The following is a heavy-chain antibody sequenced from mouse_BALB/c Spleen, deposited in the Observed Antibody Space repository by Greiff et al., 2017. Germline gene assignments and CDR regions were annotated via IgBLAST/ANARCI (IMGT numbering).Heavy chain of an antibody. J-gene: IGHJ4*01. Sequence: EVQLQESGAELVRSGASVKLSCTASGFNIKDYYMHWVKQRPEQGLEWIGWIDPENGDTEYAPKFQGKATMTADTSSNTAYLQLSSLTSEDTAVYYCNARDTTVVAYYAMDYWGQGTSVTVSS. CDR3: NARDTTVVAYYAMDY. CDR1: GFNIKDYY. CDR2: IDPENGDT. V-gene: IGHV14-4*02. D-gene: IGHD1-1*01.